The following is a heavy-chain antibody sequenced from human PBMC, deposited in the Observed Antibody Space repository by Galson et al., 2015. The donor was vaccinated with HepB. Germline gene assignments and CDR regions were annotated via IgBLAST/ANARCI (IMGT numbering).Heavy chain of an antibody. CDR2: ISGSGDST. V-gene: IGHV3-23*01. Sequence: SLRLSCAASGFTFSSYAMSWVRQAPGKGLEWVPAISGSGDSTYYADSVKGRFTISRDNSKNTLYLQMNSLRAVDTAVYYCAKGTSLWFGDTLDYWGQGTLVTVSS. CDR1: GFTFSSYA. CDR3: AKGTSLWFGDTLDY. D-gene: IGHD3-10*01. J-gene: IGHJ4*02.